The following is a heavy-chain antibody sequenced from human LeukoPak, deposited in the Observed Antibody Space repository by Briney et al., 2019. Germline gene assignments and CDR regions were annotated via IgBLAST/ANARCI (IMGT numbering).Heavy chain of an antibody. J-gene: IGHJ6*03. D-gene: IGHD6-25*01. CDR2: IWYDGSKK. Sequence: GGSLRLSCAASGFTFSDYGMHWVRQAPGKGLEWVAVIWYDGSKKYYADSVKGRFTISRDNSKNTLYLQMNSLRDEDTAVYYCARGPFRAGSYYYYMDVWGTGTTVTVSS. CDR1: GFTFSDYG. V-gene: IGHV3-33*01. CDR3: ARGPFRAGSYYYYMDV.